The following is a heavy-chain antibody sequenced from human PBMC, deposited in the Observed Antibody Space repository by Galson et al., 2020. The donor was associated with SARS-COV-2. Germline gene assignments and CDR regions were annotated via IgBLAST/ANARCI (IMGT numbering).Heavy chain of an antibody. J-gene: IGHJ5*02. CDR2: IYYSGSI. D-gene: IGHD4-17*01. V-gene: IGHV4-30-4*07. CDR1: GDSLRSDSYS. CDR3: ARGYGLYNWFDP. Sequence: SETLSLTCAVSGDSLRSDSYSWSWIRQPPGQTLAWIGYIYYSGSIFYNPTLKSRVTMSMDKSRNQFSLNLSSVTAADTAVYYCARGYGLYNWFDPWGQGALVTVSS.